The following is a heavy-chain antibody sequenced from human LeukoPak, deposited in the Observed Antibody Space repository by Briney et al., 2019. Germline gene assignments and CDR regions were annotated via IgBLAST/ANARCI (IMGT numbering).Heavy chain of an antibody. D-gene: IGHD3-3*01. CDR2: IIPILGIA. CDR3: QRITIFGVVMDFDY. Sequence: SVKVSCKASGGTFSSYAISWVRQAPGQGLEWMGRIIPILGIANYAQKFQGRVTITADKSTSTAYMELSSLRSEDTAVYYCQRITIFGVVMDFDYWGQGTLVTVSS. J-gene: IGHJ4*02. V-gene: IGHV1-69*04. CDR1: GGTFSSYA.